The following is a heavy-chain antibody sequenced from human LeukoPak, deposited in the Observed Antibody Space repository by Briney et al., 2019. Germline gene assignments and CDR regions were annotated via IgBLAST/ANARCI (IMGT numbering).Heavy chain of an antibody. V-gene: IGHV1-18*04. CDR2: ISAYNGNT. CDR1: GYTFISYY. Sequence: ASVKVSCKASGYTFISYYIHWVRQAPGQGLEWMGWISAYNGNTNYAQKLQGRVTMTTDTSTSTAYMELRSLRSDDTAVYYCARDDCSSTSCYTRWFDPWGQGTLVTVSS. CDR3: ARDDCSSTSCYTRWFDP. J-gene: IGHJ5*02. D-gene: IGHD2-2*02.